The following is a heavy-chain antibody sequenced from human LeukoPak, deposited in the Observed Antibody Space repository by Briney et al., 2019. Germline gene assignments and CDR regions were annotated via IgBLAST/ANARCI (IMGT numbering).Heavy chain of an antibody. J-gene: IGHJ3*02. CDR3: AGIVGATDAFDI. Sequence: GESLRLSCAASGFIVSSNYKNGVRQDPGKGLECVSVIYSRGSTYYAHSVKGRFTVFRHNSKNTLFLQMNSLRAEDTAVYYCAGIVGATDAFDIWGQGTMVTVSS. V-gene: IGHV3-53*04. CDR1: GFIVSSNY. CDR2: IYSRGST. D-gene: IGHD1-26*01.